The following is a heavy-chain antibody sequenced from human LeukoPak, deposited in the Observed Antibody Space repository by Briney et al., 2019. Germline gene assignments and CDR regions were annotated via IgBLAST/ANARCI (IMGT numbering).Heavy chain of an antibody. CDR3: ARRGAQWELPRYYFDY. V-gene: IGHV4-34*01. CDR2: INHSGST. J-gene: IGHJ4*02. Sequence: SETLSLTCAVYGGSFSGYYWSWIRQPPGKGLEWIGEINHSGSTNYNPSLKSRVTISVDTSKNQFSLKLSSVTAADTAVYYCARRGAQWELPRYYFDYWGQGTLVTVSS. D-gene: IGHD1-26*01. CDR1: GGSFSGYY.